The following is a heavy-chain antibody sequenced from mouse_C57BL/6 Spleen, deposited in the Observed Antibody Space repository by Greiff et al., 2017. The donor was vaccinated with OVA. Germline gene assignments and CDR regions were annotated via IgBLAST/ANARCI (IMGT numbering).Heavy chain of an antibody. J-gene: IGHJ3*01. Sequence: QVQLQQPGAELVKPGASVKMSCKASGYPFTSYWLTWVKQRPGQGLVWIGDFYPGSGRTYYTEKFQSQATLSVDPSASTAYMQLSSRTSENSAVYYCARRGYSNSAWFAYWGQGTLVTVSA. V-gene: IGHV1-55*01. CDR1: GYPFTSYW. CDR2: FYPGSGRT. CDR3: ARRGYSNSAWFAY. D-gene: IGHD2-5*01.